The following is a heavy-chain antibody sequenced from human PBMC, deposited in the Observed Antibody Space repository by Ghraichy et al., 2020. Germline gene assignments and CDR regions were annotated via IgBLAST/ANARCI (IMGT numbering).Heavy chain of an antibody. CDR2: IYSGGNT. D-gene: IGHD5-24*01. V-gene: IGHV3-66*01. CDR3: ARGRLQSPDY. Sequence: GGSLRLSCAASGFTVSNNYMSWVRQAPGKGLEWVSIIYSGGNTYYADSVKGRFTISRDDSENTLHLQMNSLRAEDTAVYYCARGRLQSPDYWGQGTLVTVSS. J-gene: IGHJ4*02. CDR1: GFTVSNNY.